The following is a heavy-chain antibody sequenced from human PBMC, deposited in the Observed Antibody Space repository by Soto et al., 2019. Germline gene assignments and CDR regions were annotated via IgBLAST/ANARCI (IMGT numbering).Heavy chain of an antibody. D-gene: IGHD3-22*01. V-gene: IGHV1-18*01. Sequence: GASVKVSCKASGYTFTSYGISWVRQAPGQGLEWMGWISAYNGNTNYEQKLQGRVTMTTDTSTSTAYMELRSLRSDDTAVYYCARIGSISYYDSSGPTQNGMDVWGQGTTVTVSS. CDR3: ARIGSISYYDSSGPTQNGMDV. J-gene: IGHJ6*02. CDR2: ISAYNGNT. CDR1: GYTFTSYG.